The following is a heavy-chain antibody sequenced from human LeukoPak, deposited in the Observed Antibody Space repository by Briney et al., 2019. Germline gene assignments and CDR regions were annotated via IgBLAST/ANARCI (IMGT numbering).Heavy chain of an antibody. CDR1: GASISGGTYY. V-gene: IGHV4-39*01. J-gene: IGHJ4*02. D-gene: IGHD1-26*01. CDR2: IYYTGST. CDR3: ARRGGSGRAFDY. Sequence: PSETLSLTCSVSGASISGGTYYWGWIRQPPGKGLEWIGSIYYTGSTYDNPSLKSRVTISVDTSKNQFSLKLSSVTAADTAVCYCARRGGSGRAFDYWGQGTLVTVSS.